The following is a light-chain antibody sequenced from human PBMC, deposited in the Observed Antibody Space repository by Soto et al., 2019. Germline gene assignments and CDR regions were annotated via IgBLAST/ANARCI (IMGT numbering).Light chain of an antibody. V-gene: IGLV2-14*01. CDR2: EVS. J-gene: IGLJ1*01. CDR3: SSYTGISTYV. CDR1: SSDLGAYEY. Sequence: QSVLTQPASVSGSPGQSITFSCTGTSSDLGAYEYVSWYQQHPGKAPKLVIYEVSNRPSGVSNRFSGSKSGNTASLPISGLQAQDEADYYCSSYTGISTYVFGTGTKVT.